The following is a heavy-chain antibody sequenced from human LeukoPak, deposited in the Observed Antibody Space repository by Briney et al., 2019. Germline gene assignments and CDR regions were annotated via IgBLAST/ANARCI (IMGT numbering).Heavy chain of an antibody. D-gene: IGHD3-10*01. J-gene: IGHJ4*02. CDR1: GFTFSTYA. CDR2: ISYDGSNK. Sequence: PGGSRRLSCAASGFTFSTYAMHWVRQGPGKGLEWVAVISYDGSNKYYADSVKGRFTISRDNSKNTLYLQMSSLSAEDTAVYYCARTTTPHYYGSGSYALGYWGQGTLVTVPS. V-gene: IGHV3-30-3*01. CDR3: ARTTTPHYYGSGSYALGY.